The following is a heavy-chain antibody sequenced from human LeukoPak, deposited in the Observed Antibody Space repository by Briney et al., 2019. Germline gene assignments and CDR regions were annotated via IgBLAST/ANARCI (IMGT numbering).Heavy chain of an antibody. J-gene: IGHJ4*02. V-gene: IGHV4-4*02. Sequence: TSETLSLTCAVSGASISSSEWRIWVRQPPGQGLEWIGEIHRDGRTRYNPSLKSRVTMSMDYSKNQFSLSVTSVTATDTAIYYCGKTDIYFNPIDYWGPGSLVTVSS. CDR2: IHRDGRT. CDR3: GKTDIYFNPIDY. D-gene: IGHD3-9*01. CDR1: GASISSSEW.